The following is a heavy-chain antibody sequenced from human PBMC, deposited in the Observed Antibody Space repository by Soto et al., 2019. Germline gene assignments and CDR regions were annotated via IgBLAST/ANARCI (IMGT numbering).Heavy chain of an antibody. V-gene: IGHV4-59*01. CDR1: GGSISSYY. J-gene: IGHJ4*02. Sequence: SETLSLTCTVSGGSISSYYWSWIRQPPGKGLEWIGYIYYSGSTNYNPSLKSRVTISVDTSKNQFSLNLNSVTAADTAVYYCARGQTTVDYWGQGTLVTVSS. CDR3: ARGQTTVDY. D-gene: IGHD4-4*01. CDR2: IYYSGST.